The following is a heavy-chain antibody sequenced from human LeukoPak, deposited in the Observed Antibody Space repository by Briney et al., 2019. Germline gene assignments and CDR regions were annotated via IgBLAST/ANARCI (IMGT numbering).Heavy chain of an antibody. Sequence: GGPLRLSCAASGFTFSSYWMSWVRQAPGKGLEWVANIQQDGSAEYYVDSVKGRFTISRDNAKNSLHLQMNSLRAEDTAVYYCARGAWIPEYWGQGTLVTVSS. J-gene: IGHJ4*02. CDR1: GFTFSSYW. CDR2: IQQDGSAE. D-gene: IGHD5-18*01. V-gene: IGHV3-7*04. CDR3: ARGAWIPEY.